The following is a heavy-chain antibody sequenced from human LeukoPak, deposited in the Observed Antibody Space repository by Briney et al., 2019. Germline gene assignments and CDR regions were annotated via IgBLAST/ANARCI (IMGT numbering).Heavy chain of an antibody. J-gene: IGHJ6*02. Sequence: GGSLRLSCAASGFTFSSYGMHWVRQAPGKGLEWVAVISYDGSNKYYADSVKGRFTISRDNSKNTLYLQMNSLRAEDTAVYYCAKDGEYSSFMLVWGQGTTVTVSS. CDR2: ISYDGSNK. CDR3: AKDGEYSSFMLV. V-gene: IGHV3-30*18. CDR1: GFTFSSYG. D-gene: IGHD6-6*01.